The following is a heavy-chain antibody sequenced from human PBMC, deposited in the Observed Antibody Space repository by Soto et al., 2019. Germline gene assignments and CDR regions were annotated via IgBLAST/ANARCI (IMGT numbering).Heavy chain of an antibody. CDR2: ISSSSSYI. CDR3: AREDYDFWSGTNVHWFDP. Sequence: EVQLVESGGGLVKPGGSLRLSCAASGFTFSSYSMNWVRQAPGKGLEWVSSISSSSSYIHYADSVKGRFTISRDNANNSLYLQMNSLRAEDTAVYYCAREDYDFWSGTNVHWFDPWGQGTLVTVSS. V-gene: IGHV3-21*01. J-gene: IGHJ5*02. CDR1: GFTFSSYS. D-gene: IGHD3-3*01.